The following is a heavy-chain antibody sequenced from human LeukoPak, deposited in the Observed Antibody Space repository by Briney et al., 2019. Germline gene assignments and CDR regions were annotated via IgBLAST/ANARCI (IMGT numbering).Heavy chain of an antibody. J-gene: IGHJ5*02. Sequence: GGSLRLSCTASGFTFKSYTIHWVRHAPGKGLEWVALISCDGSDKYKADSVKGRFTISRDNSKNTVYLQMNSLRVEDTAVYYCARGGAVIIDPSLGWFDPWGQGTLVTVSS. CDR2: ISCDGSDK. CDR3: ARGGAVIIDPSLGWFDP. CDR1: GFTFKSYT. D-gene: IGHD3-22*01. V-gene: IGHV3-30*04.